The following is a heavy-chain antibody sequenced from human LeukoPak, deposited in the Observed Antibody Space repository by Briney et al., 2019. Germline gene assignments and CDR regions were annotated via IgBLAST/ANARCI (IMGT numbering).Heavy chain of an antibody. J-gene: IGHJ4*02. CDR3: ARGWRYFDF. CDR2: ISASGSTI. V-gene: IGHV3-48*03. CDR1: GFTFSSYE. Sequence: GESLRLSCAASGFTFSSYEMNWVRQAPGKGLEWVSYISASGSTIYYADSVKGRFTLSRDSAKNSLYLQMNSLRAEDTAVYYCARGWRYFDFWGQGTLVTVSS. D-gene: IGHD3-3*01.